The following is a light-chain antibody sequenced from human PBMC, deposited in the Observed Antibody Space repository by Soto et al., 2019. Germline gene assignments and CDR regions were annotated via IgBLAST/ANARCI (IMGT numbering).Light chain of an antibody. J-gene: IGLJ1*01. CDR1: SSDVGGYNY. Sequence: QSALTQPGSVSGSPGQSVTISCTGTSSDVGGYNYVSWYQQHPGKAPKVMIYDVSERPSGVPDRFSGSKSGNTASLTISGLQAEDEADYYCCSYAGSPRYVFGTGTKVTVL. V-gene: IGLV2-11*01. CDR2: DVS. CDR3: CSYAGSPRYV.